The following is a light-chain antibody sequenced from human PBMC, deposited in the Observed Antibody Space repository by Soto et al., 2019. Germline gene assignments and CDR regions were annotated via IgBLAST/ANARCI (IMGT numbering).Light chain of an antibody. CDR3: QQYNKWPPWM. J-gene: IGKJ1*01. Sequence: IRVTESPATLSVSSGERATLSCRASQSVSTNLAWYQQKPGQAPRLLMFGASTRATGIPARFSGSGSGTEFTLTISSLQSEDFAVYYCQQYNKWPPWMFGQGTKVDIK. CDR1: QSVSTN. V-gene: IGKV3-15*01. CDR2: GAS.